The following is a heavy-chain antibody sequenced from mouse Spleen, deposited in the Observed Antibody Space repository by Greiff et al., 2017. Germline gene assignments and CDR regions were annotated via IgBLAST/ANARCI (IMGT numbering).Heavy chain of an antibody. CDR2: ISDGGSYT. V-gene: IGHV5-4*01. CDR3: ASANWDYFDY. J-gene: IGHJ2*01. CDR1: GFTFSSYA. Sequence: EVQRVESGGGLVKPGGSLKLSCAASGFTFSSYAMSWVRQTPEKRLEWVATISDGGSYTYYPDNVKGRFTISRDNAKNNLYLQMSHLKSEDTAMYYWASANWDYFDYWGQGTTLTVSS. D-gene: IGHD4-1*01.